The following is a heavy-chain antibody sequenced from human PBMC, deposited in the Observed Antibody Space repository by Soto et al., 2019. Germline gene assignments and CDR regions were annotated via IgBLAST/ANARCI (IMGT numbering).Heavy chain of an antibody. CDR2: ISHDGSNT. J-gene: IGHJ4*02. Sequence: QVQLVQSGGNVVQPGMSLRLSCAASGFTVSNYGMHWVRQAPGKGLEWLAFISHDGSNTYYADSVKGRFTISRDNSKNTLYLQMNSLRAEDTAVFYCAKEPKIQLWLHYFDYWGQGTLVTVSS. V-gene: IGHV3-30*18. CDR1: GFTVSNYG. CDR3: AKEPKIQLWLHYFDY. D-gene: IGHD5-18*01.